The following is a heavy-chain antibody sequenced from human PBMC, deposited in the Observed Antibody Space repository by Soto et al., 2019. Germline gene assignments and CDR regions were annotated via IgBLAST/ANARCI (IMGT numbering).Heavy chain of an antibody. CDR3: GHPRSTVQIPPT. Sequence: QAGGSLRLSCAASGFTFSIFSMHWVRQAPGKGLEYVSGISSNGDSTYYADSVKGRFTISRDNSKNTLYLQMSSLRAVDTAVYYCGHPRSTVQIPPTWGQGTLVTVSS. CDR2: ISSNGDST. J-gene: IGHJ5*02. CDR1: GFTFSIFS. D-gene: IGHD4-17*01. V-gene: IGHV3-64D*06.